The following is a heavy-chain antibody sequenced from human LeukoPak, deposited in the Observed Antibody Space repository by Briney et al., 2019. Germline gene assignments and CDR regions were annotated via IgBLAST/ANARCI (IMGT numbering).Heavy chain of an antibody. CDR3: ARPRFPYYRLSGPDYYYMDV. V-gene: IGHV1-69*06. CDR1: GGTFSNYA. J-gene: IGHJ6*03. Sequence: SVKVSCKASGGTFSNYAISWVRHAPGQGLEWMGGIIPIFGTSNYAQKFQGRVRITADKSMTTAYMELTSLRSEDTAVYYCARPRFPYYRLSGPDYYYMDVWGKGTTVTVSS. D-gene: IGHD3-10*01. CDR2: IIPIFGTS.